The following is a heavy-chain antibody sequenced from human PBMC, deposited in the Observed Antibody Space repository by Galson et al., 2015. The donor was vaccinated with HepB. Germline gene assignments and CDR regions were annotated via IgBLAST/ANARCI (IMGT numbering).Heavy chain of an antibody. CDR2: IYYSGST. CDR3: ARGYCGSASYTRWFDP. J-gene: IGHJ5*02. CDR1: GGSISSYY. D-gene: IGHD2-21*02. Sequence: SETLSLTCTVSGGSISSYYWSWIRQPPGKGLEWIGYIYYSGSTNYNPSLKSRVTISVDTSKNQFSLKLSSVTAADTAVYYCARGYCGSASYTRWFDPSIPGTLVTVSS. V-gene: IGHV4-59*01.